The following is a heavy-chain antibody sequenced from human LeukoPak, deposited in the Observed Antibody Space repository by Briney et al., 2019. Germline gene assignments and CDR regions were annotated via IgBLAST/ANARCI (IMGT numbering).Heavy chain of an antibody. CDR1: GFTFSSYW. V-gene: IGHV3-74*01. CDR3: ARGYSGSYRVDY. D-gene: IGHD1-26*01. J-gene: IGHJ4*02. Sequence: GGSLRLSCAASGFTFSSYWMHWVRQAPGKGLVWVSRISSDGSSTTYADSVKGRFTISRDNAKNTLYLQMNSLSAEDTAVYYCARGYSGSYRVDYWGQGTLVTVSS. CDR2: ISSDGSST.